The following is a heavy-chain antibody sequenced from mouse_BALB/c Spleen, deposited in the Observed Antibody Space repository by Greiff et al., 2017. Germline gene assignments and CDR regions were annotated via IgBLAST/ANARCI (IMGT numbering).Heavy chain of an antibody. V-gene: IGHV5-6-5*01. D-gene: IGHD2-4*01. CDR3: ARGAIYYDYDGFDY. CDR1: GFTFSSYA. Sequence: EVKLMESGGGLVKPGGSLKLSCAASGFTFSSYAMSWVRQTPEKRLEWVASISSGGSTYYPDSVKGRFTISRDNARNILYLQMSSLRSEDTAMYYCARGAIYYDYDGFDYWGQGTTLTVSS. CDR2: ISSGGST. J-gene: IGHJ2*01.